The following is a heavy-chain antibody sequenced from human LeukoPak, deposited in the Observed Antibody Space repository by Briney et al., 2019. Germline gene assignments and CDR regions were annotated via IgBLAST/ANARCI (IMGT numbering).Heavy chain of an antibody. V-gene: IGHV3-23*01. J-gene: IGHJ4*02. CDR1: GFTFSSYA. CDR2: ISGSGGST. D-gene: IGHD1-26*01. Sequence: GGSLRLSCAASGFTFSSYAMSWVRQAPGKGLEWVSAISGSGGSTYYADSVKGRFTISRDNSKNTLYLQMNRLRAEDTAVYYCAKFSVWWPQTAYFDYWGQGTLVTVSS. CDR3: AKFSVWWPQTAYFDY.